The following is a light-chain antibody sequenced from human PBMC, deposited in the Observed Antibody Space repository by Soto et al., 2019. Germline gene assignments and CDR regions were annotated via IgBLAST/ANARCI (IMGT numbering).Light chain of an antibody. J-gene: IGLJ3*02. CDR3: CSYAGTSTWV. V-gene: IGLV2-23*01. CDR2: EGS. Sequence: QSALTQPASVSGSPGQSITISCTGTSSDVGIYNLVSWYQHHPGKAPKLMIYEGSNRRSGVSNRFSGSKSGNTASLTISGRQAEDEADYYCCSYAGTSTWVFGGGTKLTVL. CDR1: SSDVGIYNL.